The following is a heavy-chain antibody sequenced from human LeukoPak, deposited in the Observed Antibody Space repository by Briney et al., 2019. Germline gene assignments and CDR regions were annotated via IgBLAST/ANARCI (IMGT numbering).Heavy chain of an antibody. J-gene: IGHJ5*02. V-gene: IGHV3-23*01. D-gene: IGHD3-10*01. CDR2: ISGSGGST. Sequence: SGGSLRLSCAASGFTFRSYWMSWVRQAPGKGLEWVSAISGSGGSTYYADSVKGRFTISRDNSKNTLYLQMNSLRAEDTAVYYCAKERLALGSGSHNWFDPWGQGTLVTVSS. CDR3: AKERLALGSGSHNWFDP. CDR1: GFTFRSYW.